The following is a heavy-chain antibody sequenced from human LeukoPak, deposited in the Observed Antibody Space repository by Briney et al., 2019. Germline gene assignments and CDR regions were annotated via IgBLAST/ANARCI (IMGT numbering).Heavy chain of an antibody. Sequence: GGSLRLSCAASGFTFSSYAMSWVRQAPGKGLEWVSAISGSGGSTYYADSVKGRFTISRDNSKNTLYLQMNSLRAEDTAVYYCAETKISRGVIDAFDIWGQGTMVTVSS. D-gene: IGHD3-10*01. CDR2: ISGSGGST. CDR3: AETKISRGVIDAFDI. V-gene: IGHV3-23*01. J-gene: IGHJ3*02. CDR1: GFTFSSYA.